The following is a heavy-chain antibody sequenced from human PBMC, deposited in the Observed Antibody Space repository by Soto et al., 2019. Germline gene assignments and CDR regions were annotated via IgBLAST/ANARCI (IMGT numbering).Heavy chain of an antibody. CDR3: ASVAAKYYYYGMDV. CDR2: IILIFGTA. V-gene: IGHV1-69*12. J-gene: IGHJ6*02. Sequence: QVQLVQSGAEVKKPGSSVKVSCKASGGTFSSYAINWVRQAPGQGLEWMGGIILIFGTADYAQKFQGRVTITADESTTTAYMQLSSLRSEDTAVYYCASVAAKYYYYGMDVWGQGTTVTVSS. CDR1: GGTFSSYA. D-gene: IGHD1-26*01.